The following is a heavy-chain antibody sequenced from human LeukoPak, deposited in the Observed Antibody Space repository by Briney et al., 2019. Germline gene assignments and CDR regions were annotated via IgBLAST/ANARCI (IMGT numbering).Heavy chain of an antibody. Sequence: ASVKVSCKASGYAFSGSYLHWVRQAPGQGLEWMGIINPSGGSTSYAQKFQGRVTMTRDTSTSTVYMELSSLRSEDTAVYYCARDGGYDFTLDYWGQGTLVTVSS. J-gene: IGHJ4*02. V-gene: IGHV1-46*01. CDR3: ARDGGYDFTLDY. CDR1: GYAFSGSY. D-gene: IGHD5-12*01. CDR2: INPSGGST.